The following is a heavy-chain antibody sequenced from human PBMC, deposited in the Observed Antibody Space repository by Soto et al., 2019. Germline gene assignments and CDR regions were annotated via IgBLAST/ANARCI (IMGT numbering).Heavy chain of an antibody. CDR2: ISAYNGNT. J-gene: IGHJ6*02. CDR3: ARGGVVVVTASFRYLYYGMDV. D-gene: IGHD2-15*01. Sequence: AAVKVSCKASGYTFTSYGISWVRQAPGQGLGWLGWISAYNGNTNYAQKLQGRVTMTTDTSTSTAYMELRSLRSDDTAVYYCARGGVVVVTASFRYLYYGMDVWGQGTTVTVSS. CDR1: GYTFTSYG. V-gene: IGHV1-18*01.